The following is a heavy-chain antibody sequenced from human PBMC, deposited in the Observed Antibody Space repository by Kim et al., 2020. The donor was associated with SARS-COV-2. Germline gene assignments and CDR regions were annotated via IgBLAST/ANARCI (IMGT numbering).Heavy chain of an antibody. CDR3: ARDLDYYDRSAYYD. J-gene: IGHJ4*02. D-gene: IGHD3-22*01. CDR2: IYYSGNT. Sequence: SETLSLTCTVSGGSISTSSYYWGWIRQPPGKGLEWIGNIYYSGNTYYNSSLKSRVTIFLDTSKNQFTLKLSSVTAADTAVYYCARDLDYYDRSAYYDWGQGTLVTVSS. V-gene: IGHV4-39*02. CDR1: GGSISTSSYY.